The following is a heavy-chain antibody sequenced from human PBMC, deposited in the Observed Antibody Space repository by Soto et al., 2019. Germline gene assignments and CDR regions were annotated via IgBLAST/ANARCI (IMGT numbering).Heavy chain of an antibody. V-gene: IGHV3-23*01. CDR2: VSDSGGST. D-gene: IGHD6-19*01. CDR1: AFTFNIYA. Sequence: GGSLRLSCAASAFTFNIYAMSWVRQAPGTGLEWVSTVSDSGGSTYYADSVQGRFTISRDNSKNTVYLQMNSLRGDDTAVYYCAKEGPNSSGRRYMDVWGKGTTVTVSS. J-gene: IGHJ6*03. CDR3: AKEGPNSSGRRYMDV.